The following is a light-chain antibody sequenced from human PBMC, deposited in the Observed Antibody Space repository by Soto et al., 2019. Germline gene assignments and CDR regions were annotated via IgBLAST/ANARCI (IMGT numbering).Light chain of an antibody. CDR2: GAS. CDR1: QSVSSNS. J-gene: IGKJ1*01. Sequence: EIVLTQSPGTLSLSPGERATLSCRASQSVSSNSLAWYQQKPGQAPRLLIYGASSRATGIPDRFSASGSGTDFNLTISRLEPEDFALYYCHQYGKSPRTFGQGTKVEI. CDR3: HQYGKSPRT. V-gene: IGKV3-20*01.